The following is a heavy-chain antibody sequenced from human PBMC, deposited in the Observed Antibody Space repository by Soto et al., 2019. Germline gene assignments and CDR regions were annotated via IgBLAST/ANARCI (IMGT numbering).Heavy chain of an antibody. J-gene: IGHJ4*02. D-gene: IGHD3-3*01. CDR1: GFAFSNYV. V-gene: IGHV3-74*01. Sequence: GWSLRLSCAASGFAFSNYVMHWVRQAPGEGLVWVSRVSHDGSATSYADSVKGRFTISRDNSKNTLYLQMNSLRDDDTAVPYCARDLDWVFYDYWGQGTLVTVSA. CDR2: VSHDGSAT. CDR3: ARDLDWVFYDY.